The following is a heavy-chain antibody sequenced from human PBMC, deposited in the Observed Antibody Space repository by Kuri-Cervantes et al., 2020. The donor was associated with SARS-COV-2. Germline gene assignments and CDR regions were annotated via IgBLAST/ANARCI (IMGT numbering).Heavy chain of an antibody. V-gene: IGHV3-33*06. D-gene: IGHD1-1*01. J-gene: IGHJ4*02. Sequence: GGSLRLSCAASGFTFSSYGMHWVRQAPGKGLEWVAVIWYDGSNKYYADSVKGRFTISRDNSKNTLYLQMNSLRAEDTAVYYCAKMSVYNWNDGDFDYWGQGTLVTVSS. CDR2: IWYDGSNK. CDR1: GFTFSSYG. CDR3: AKMSVYNWNDGDFDY.